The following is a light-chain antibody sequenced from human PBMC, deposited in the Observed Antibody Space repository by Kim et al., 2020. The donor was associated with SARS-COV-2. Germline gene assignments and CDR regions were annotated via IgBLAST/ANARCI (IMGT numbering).Light chain of an antibody. CDR1: SGSIASNY. V-gene: IGLV6-57*02. CDR3: QSYDSSNLWV. Sequence: NFTLTQPHSVSESPGKTVTTSCTGSSGSIASNYVQWYQQRPGSAPTTVIYEDNQRPSGVPDRFSGSIDSSSNSASLTISGLKTEDEADYYCQSYDSSNLWVFGGGTQLTVL. CDR2: EDN. J-gene: IGLJ3*02.